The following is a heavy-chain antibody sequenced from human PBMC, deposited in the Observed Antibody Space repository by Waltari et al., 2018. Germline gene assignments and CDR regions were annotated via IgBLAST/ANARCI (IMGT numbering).Heavy chain of an antibody. CDR2: VDPEDGET. Sequence: EVQLVQSGAEVKKPGATVKLSCKASGYTFTAYYMHWVQQAPGKGLEWMGRVDPEDGETIYAEKFQGRVTITADTSTDTAYMELSSLRSEDTAVYYCAASIAVDAFDIWGQGTMVTVSS. J-gene: IGHJ3*02. CDR1: GYTFTAYY. V-gene: IGHV1-69-2*01. D-gene: IGHD6-19*01. CDR3: AASIAVDAFDI.